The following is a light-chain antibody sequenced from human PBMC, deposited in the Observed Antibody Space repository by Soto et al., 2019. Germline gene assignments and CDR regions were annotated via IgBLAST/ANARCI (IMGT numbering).Light chain of an antibody. CDR1: QSVGIN. Sequence: IMTQSPATLSVSPGERATLSCRASQSVGINIAWYQQKPGQAPRLLMYYASTRATDIPARLSGSGSGTEFPLTISRLQSEDFEIYYCQQYHYWPPITFGQGTRLEIK. J-gene: IGKJ5*01. CDR2: YAS. CDR3: QQYHYWPPIT. V-gene: IGKV3-15*01.